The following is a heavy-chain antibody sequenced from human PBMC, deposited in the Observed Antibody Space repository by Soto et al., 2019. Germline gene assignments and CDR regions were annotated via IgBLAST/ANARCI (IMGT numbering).Heavy chain of an antibody. Sequence: SGPTLVNPTQTLTLTCTFSGFSLSTSGMCVSWIRQPPGKALEWLALIDWDDDKYYSTSLKTRLTISKDTSKNQVVLTMTNMDPVDTATYYCARTGSWGDYYYGMEVWGQGTTVTVSS. J-gene: IGHJ6*02. CDR3: ARTGSWGDYYYGMEV. D-gene: IGHD1-26*01. CDR1: GFSLSTSGMC. V-gene: IGHV2-70*01. CDR2: IDWDDDK.